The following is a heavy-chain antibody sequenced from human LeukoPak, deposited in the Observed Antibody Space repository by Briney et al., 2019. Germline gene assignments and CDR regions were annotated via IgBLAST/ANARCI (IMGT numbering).Heavy chain of an antibody. Sequence: PGRSLRLSCAASGFTFDDYAMHWVRQAPGKGLEWVSGISWNSGSIVYADSVKGRFTISRDNAKNSLYLQVNSLRAEDTALYYCAKDAYYDFWSGRYYDYWGQGTLVTVSS. D-gene: IGHD3-3*01. CDR3: AKDAYYDFWSGRYYDY. CDR1: GFTFDDYA. V-gene: IGHV3-9*01. J-gene: IGHJ4*02. CDR2: ISWNSGSI.